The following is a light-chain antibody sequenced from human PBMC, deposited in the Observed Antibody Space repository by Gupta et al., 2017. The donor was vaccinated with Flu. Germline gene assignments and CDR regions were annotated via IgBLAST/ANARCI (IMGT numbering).Light chain of an antibody. CDR3: QHRSNWLT. V-gene: IGKV3-11*01. CDR1: QNVNRY. J-gene: IGKJ4*01. Sequence: PGEGATISCRASQNVNRYLDWYQQRPGQAPRLLIYDASDRAAGIPAKFSGSGSGTDFTLTISSLDPEDFAVYYCQHRSNWLTFGGGTRVEVK. CDR2: DAS.